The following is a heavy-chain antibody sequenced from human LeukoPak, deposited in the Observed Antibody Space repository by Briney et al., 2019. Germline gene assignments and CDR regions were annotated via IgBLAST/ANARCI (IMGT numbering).Heavy chain of an antibody. CDR1: GFSFSSCW. J-gene: IGHJ5*02. CDR2: VNSEGGYR. Sequence: GGSLRLSCAASGFSFSSCWMHWVRQAPGKGLVWVSRVNSEGGYRNYADSVKGRFTISRYNAKNTLYLEMHSLRAEDTAVYYCVRDGDDYNFDHWGQGSLVTVSS. CDR3: VRDGDDYNFDH. V-gene: IGHV3-74*01. D-gene: IGHD5-24*01.